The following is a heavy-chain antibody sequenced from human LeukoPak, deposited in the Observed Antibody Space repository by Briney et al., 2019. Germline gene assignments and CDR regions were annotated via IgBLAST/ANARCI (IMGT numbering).Heavy chain of an antibody. V-gene: IGHV3-21*01. CDR2: ISSSSSYI. D-gene: IGHD1-1*01. CDR3: ARDTLDSVRWFDP. CDR1: GFTFSSYS. J-gene: IGHJ5*02. Sequence: PGGSLRLSCAASGFTFSSYSMNWVRQAPGKGLEWVSSISSSSSYIYYADSVKGRFTISRDNAKNSLYLQMNSLRAEDTAVYYCARDTLDSVRWFDPWGQGTLVTVSS.